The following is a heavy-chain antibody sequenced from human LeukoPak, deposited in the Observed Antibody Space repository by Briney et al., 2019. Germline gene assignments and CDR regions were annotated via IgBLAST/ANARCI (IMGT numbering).Heavy chain of an antibody. Sequence: SETLSLTCTVSGGSISGYYWTWIRQPPGKGLEWIGYIYSSGSTNYNPSLKRRVTISVDTSKNQFSLRLSSVTAADTAVYYCARHRYTSSSSYFDFWGQGTLVTVSS. J-gene: IGHJ4*02. CDR3: ARHRYTSSSSYFDF. CDR2: IYSSGST. D-gene: IGHD6-6*01. CDR1: GGSISGYY. V-gene: IGHV4-59*08.